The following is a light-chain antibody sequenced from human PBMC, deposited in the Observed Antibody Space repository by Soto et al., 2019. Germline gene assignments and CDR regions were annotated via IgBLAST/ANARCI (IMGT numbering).Light chain of an antibody. V-gene: IGKV2-30*01. CDR2: KVS. J-gene: IGKJ2*01. Sequence: DVVMTQSPLSLPVTLGQPASISCRSSQSLAYSDGNTYLSWFQQRPGQSPRRLIYKVSNRDSGVPDRFSGRGSGTDFTLTISRVEAEDVGVYYCMQGTHWPPYTFGKGTKLAIK. CDR3: MQGTHWPPYT. CDR1: QSLAYSDGNTY.